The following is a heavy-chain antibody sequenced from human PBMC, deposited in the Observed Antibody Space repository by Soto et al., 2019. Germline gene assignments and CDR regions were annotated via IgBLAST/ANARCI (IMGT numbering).Heavy chain of an antibody. V-gene: IGHV3-21*02. CDR3: ARGGGSLNY. Sequence: DVQLVESGGGLVKPGGSLRLSCEAPGFSFSILAMNWVRQAPGKGLEWVSSINSGSTSVRYADSVKGRFTISRDNANNSLSLHMNSLRVEDTAVYYCARGGGSLNYWGQGTLVTVSS. CDR1: GFSFSILA. CDR2: INSGSTSV. D-gene: IGHD2-15*01. J-gene: IGHJ4*02.